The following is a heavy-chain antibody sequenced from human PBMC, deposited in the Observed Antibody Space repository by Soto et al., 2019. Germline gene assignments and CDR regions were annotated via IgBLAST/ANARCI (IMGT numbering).Heavy chain of an antibody. J-gene: IGHJ4*02. D-gene: IGHD3-22*01. CDR3: ARQIYDSDTGPNFQYYFDS. CDR2: IDPSDSQT. Sequence: GESLKISCKGSGYSFAGYWTTWVRQKPGKGLEWMGRIDPSDSQTYYSPSFRGHVTISATKSITTVFLQWSSLRASDTAMYYCARQIYDSDTGPNFQYYFDSWGQGTPVTVSS. V-gene: IGHV5-10-1*01. CDR1: GYSFAGYW.